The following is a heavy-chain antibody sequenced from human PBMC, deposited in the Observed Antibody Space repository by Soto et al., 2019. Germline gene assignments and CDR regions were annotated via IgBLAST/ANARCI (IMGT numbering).Heavy chain of an antibody. CDR1: SGSVSNDNW. Sequence: PSETLSLTCGVSSGSVSNDNWWRWVRQSPGKGLEWIGEVHYYGGTNYNPSLESRVTISVDTSRNKFSLRLNSVTAADTAIYYCTKNSAYALDYWGQGTLVTVSS. V-gene: IGHV4-4*02. D-gene: IGHD3-16*01. J-gene: IGHJ1*01. CDR2: VHYYGGT. CDR3: TKNSAYALDY.